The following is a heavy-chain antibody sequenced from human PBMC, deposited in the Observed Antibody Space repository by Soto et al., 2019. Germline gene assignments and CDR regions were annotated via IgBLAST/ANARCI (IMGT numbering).Heavy chain of an antibody. D-gene: IGHD2-2*01. CDR1: GYTFSNHY. Sequence: QVQLVQSGAEVKKPGASVKVSCKASGYTFSNHYIHWVRQVPGQGLEWMGVINPSGGSTHFAQKFKGRVTMTRVTSTSTVFMEVSSLRADDTAVYYCARGDCVVIPPANIRIDYWGQGTLVTVSS. J-gene: IGHJ4*02. CDR3: ARGDCVVIPPANIRIDY. CDR2: INPSGGST. V-gene: IGHV1-46*01.